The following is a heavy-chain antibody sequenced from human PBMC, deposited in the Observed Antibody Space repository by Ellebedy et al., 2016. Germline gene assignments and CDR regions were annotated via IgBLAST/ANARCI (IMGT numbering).Heavy chain of an antibody. CDR1: GFTFSSYW. J-gene: IGHJ6*03. CDR3: ARTRTLYYYYMDV. Sequence: GGSLRLSXAASGFTFSSYWMSWVRQAPGKGLEWVANIKQDGSEKYYVDSVKGRFTISRDNAKNSLYLQMNSLRAEDTAVYYCARTRTLYYYYMDVWGKGTTVTVSS. V-gene: IGHV3-7*03. CDR2: IKQDGSEK.